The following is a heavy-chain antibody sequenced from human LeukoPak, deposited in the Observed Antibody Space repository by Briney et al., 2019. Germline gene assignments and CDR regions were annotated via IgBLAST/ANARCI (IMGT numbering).Heavy chain of an antibody. D-gene: IGHD3-22*01. CDR1: GCTFTSYG. V-gene: IGHV1-18*01. CDR3: ARGHSLYYYDSSGYADY. J-gene: IGHJ4*02. Sequence: ASVKVSCKASGCTFTSYGISWVRQAPGQGLEWMGWISAYNGNTNYAQKLQGRVTMTTDTSTSTAYMELRSLRSDDTAVYYCARGHSLYYYDSSGYADYWGQGTLVTVSS. CDR2: ISAYNGNT.